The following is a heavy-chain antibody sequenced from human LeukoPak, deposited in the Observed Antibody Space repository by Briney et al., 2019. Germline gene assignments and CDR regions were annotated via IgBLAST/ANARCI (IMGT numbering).Heavy chain of an antibody. CDR3: ATRKGYTGDP. D-gene: IGHD1-1*01. Sequence: GGSLRLSCAASGFTFSSYAMHWVRQAPGKGLEWVAVISYDGSNKYYADSVKDRFTISRDNSKNTLYLQMNSLRAEDTAVYYCATRKGYTGDPWGQGTLVTVSS. CDR1: GFTFSSYA. J-gene: IGHJ5*02. CDR2: ISYDGSNK. V-gene: IGHV3-30*04.